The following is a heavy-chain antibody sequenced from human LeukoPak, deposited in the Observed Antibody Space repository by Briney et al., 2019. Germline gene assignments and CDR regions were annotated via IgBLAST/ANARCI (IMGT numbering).Heavy chain of an antibody. CDR2: IYPGDSDT. Sequence: GESLKISCKGSGYSFTSDWIGWVRQMPGKGLEWMGIIYPGDSDTRYSPSFQGQVTISADKSISTAYLQWSSLKASDTAMYYCARHTYDILTGYYLGFRFDPWGQGTLVTVSS. D-gene: IGHD3-9*01. CDR1: GYSFTSDW. CDR3: ARHTYDILTGYYLGFRFDP. J-gene: IGHJ5*02. V-gene: IGHV5-51*01.